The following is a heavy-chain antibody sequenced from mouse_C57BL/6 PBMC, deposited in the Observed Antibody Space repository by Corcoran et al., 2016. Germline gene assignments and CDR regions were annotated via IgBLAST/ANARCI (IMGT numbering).Heavy chain of an antibody. V-gene: IGHV9-3*01. J-gene: IGHJ3*01. CDR2: INTYSGVP. CDR3: ARTGGLAY. Sequence: QIQLVQSGPELKKPGETVKISCKASGYTFTTYGMSWVKQAPGKGLKWMGWINTYSGVPTYADDFKGRFAFSLETSASTADLQINNRKNEDTATYVCARTGGLAYWGQGTLGTVSA. CDR1: GYTFTTYG. D-gene: IGHD4-1*01.